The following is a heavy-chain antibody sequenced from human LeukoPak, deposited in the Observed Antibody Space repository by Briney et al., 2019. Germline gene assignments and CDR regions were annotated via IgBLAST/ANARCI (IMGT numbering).Heavy chain of an antibody. CDR2: IYYSGST. CDR3: ARAESGLVGATHCDY. V-gene: IGHV4-31*03. CDR1: GGSISSGGYY. D-gene: IGHD1-26*01. J-gene: IGHJ4*02. Sequence: SQTLSLTCTVSGGSISSGGYYWSWIRQHPGKGLEWIGYIYYSGSTYYNPSLKSRVTISVDTSKNQFSLKLSPVTAADTAVYYCARAESGLVGATHCDYWGQGTLVTVSS.